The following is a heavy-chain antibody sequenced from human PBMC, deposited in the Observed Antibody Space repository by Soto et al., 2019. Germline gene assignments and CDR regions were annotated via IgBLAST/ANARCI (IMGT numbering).Heavy chain of an antibody. CDR2: IIPIFGTP. D-gene: IGHD3-10*01. CDR3: ATERVAAGPFDY. CDR1: VGTFNIYA. Sequence: SVKASCTGPVGTFNIYAISWVRQAPGQGPEWMGGIIPIFGTPNYAQKFQGRVTITADTFTSTAYMELSSLRSEDRAVYYCATERVAAGPFDYWGQGTLGTVSS. V-gene: IGHV1-69*06. J-gene: IGHJ4*02.